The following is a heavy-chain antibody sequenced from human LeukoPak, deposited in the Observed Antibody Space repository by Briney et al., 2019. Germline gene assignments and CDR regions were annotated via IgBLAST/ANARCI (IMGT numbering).Heavy chain of an antibody. CDR1: GFTFRYYW. J-gene: IGHJ4*02. CDR3: ARGGGLNTNFDY. D-gene: IGHD2-15*01. CDR2: KKRDGSAE. Sequence: PGGSLRLSCAASGFTFRYYWMGWVRQAPGKGLEWVAIKKRDGSAEYYADFVRRRFTTSGDNANTVLYQQMNMMTADATVYYYVARGGGLNTNFDYWGQGTLVTVSS. V-gene: IGHV3-7*01.